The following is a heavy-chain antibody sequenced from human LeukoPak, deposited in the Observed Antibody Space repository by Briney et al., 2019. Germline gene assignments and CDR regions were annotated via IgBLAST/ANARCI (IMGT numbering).Heavy chain of an antibody. V-gene: IGHV3-7*04. CDR3: ARHNPLWGY. Sequence: PGGSLRLSCAASGFTFSSYWMSWVRQAPGKGLEGVANIKQDGSETYYVDSVKGRFTISRDNAKNSLYLQMKNLRAEDTALYYCARHNPLWGYWGQGTLVTVSS. CDR1: GFTFSSYW. D-gene: IGHD1-14*01. CDR2: IKQDGSET. J-gene: IGHJ4*02.